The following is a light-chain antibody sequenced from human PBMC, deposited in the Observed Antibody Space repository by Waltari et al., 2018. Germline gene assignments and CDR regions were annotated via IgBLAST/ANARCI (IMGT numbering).Light chain of an antibody. CDR3: PTWDDNLSGVV. Sequence: QSVLTQPPSASGTPGQRVTISCSGSSSNIGNNPINWYHHLPGAAPILLMYSNSERSEAVPDHLSASWSASSASLTIIGVQSEEEAVYYWPTWDDNLSGVVCGGGTTLTV. J-gene: IGLJ2*01. V-gene: IGLV1-44*01. CDR2: SNS. CDR1: SSNIGNNP.